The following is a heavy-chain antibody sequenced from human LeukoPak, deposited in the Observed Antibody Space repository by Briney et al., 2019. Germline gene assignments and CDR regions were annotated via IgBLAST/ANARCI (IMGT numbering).Heavy chain of an antibody. D-gene: IGHD1-7*01. CDR3: ARRRGPGTTLRDWFDP. CDR2: IYYIGST. CDR1: GGSLSSSSYY. V-gene: IGHV4-39*01. Sequence: PSESLSHTRIVSGGSLSSSSYYWGWIRQPPRKGLGWIGSIYYIGSTYYNPSLKSRVTLSVDTSTNRFSLRPTSVPAANRAAYYCARRRGPGTTLRDWFDPWGQGTLVTVSS. J-gene: IGHJ5*02.